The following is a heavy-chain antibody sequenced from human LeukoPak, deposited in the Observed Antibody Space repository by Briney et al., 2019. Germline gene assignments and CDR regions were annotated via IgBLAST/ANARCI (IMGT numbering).Heavy chain of an antibody. D-gene: IGHD6-13*01. J-gene: IGHJ6*02. CDR3: ARDWNSSSWYSYYYYGMDV. CDR1: GFTFSSYG. V-gene: IGHV3-33*01. Sequence: GGSLRLSCAASGFTFSSYGMHWVRQAPGKGLEWVAVIWYDGSNKYYADSEKGRFTISRDNSKNTLYLQMNSLRAEDTAVYYCARDWNSSSWYSYYYYGMDVWGQGTTVTVSS. CDR2: IWYDGSNK.